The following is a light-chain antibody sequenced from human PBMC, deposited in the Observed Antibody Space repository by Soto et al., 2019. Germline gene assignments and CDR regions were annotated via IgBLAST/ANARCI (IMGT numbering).Light chain of an antibody. J-gene: IGKJ1*01. Sequence: DIQMTQSPSSLSASVGDRVTITCQASQDISNYLNWYQQKPGKAPKLLIYDASNLETGVPSRFSGRGSGTEFTLTISSLQPEDFATYYCLQHNSYPWTFGQGTKVEIK. CDR2: DAS. V-gene: IGKV1-33*01. CDR3: LQHNSYPWT. CDR1: QDISNY.